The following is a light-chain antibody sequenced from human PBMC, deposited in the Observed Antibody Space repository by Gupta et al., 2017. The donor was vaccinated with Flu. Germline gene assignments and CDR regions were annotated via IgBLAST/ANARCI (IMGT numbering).Light chain of an antibody. V-gene: IGLV3-19*01. J-gene: IGLJ2*01. CDR2: GKN. CDR3: NSRDSSGNHVV. CDR1: SLRSYY. Sequence: SSELTHDPAVSVALGQTVTLTFQGDSLRSYYASWYQQKPGQAPVLVIYGKNNRPSGIPDRFSGSSSGNTASLTITGAQAEDEADYYCNSRDSSGNHVVFGGGTKLTVL.